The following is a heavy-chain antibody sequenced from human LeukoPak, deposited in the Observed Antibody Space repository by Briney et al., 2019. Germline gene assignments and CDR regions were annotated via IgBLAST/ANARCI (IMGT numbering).Heavy chain of an antibody. V-gene: IGHV3-30-3*01. Sequence: GGSLRLSCAASGFTFSSYAMHWVRQAPGKGLEWVAVISYDGSNKYYADSVKGRFTTSRDNAKNSLDLQMNSLKVEDTAVYYCAKEAKPYYYGSGSYYISIGYFDYWGQGTLVTVSS. CDR1: GFTFSSYA. J-gene: IGHJ4*02. CDR3: AKEAKPYYYGSGSYYISIGYFDY. D-gene: IGHD3-10*01. CDR2: ISYDGSNK.